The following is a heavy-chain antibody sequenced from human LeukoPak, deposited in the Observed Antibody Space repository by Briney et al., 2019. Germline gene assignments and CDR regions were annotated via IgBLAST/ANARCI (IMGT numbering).Heavy chain of an antibody. Sequence: SETLSLTCTVSGDSISSYYWSWIRQPPGKGLEWIGYIHYSGSTNYNPSLKSRVTISIDTSKNQFSLKLSSATAADTAVYYCARDVSGVVVAIASWGQGIPVTVSS. D-gene: IGHD6-19*01. V-gene: IGHV4-59*01. CDR1: GDSISSYY. J-gene: IGHJ4*02. CDR3: ARDVSGVVVAIAS. CDR2: IHYSGST.